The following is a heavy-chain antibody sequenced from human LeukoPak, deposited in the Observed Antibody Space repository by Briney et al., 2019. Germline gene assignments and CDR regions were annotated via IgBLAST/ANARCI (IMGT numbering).Heavy chain of an antibody. CDR2: IYYSGST. D-gene: IGHD4-17*01. CDR1: GGSISSYY. CDR3: ARYYGDPESLYYYYYMDV. V-gene: IGHV4-59*01. J-gene: IGHJ6*03. Sequence: SETLSLTCTVSGGSISSYYWSWIRQPPGKGLEWIGYIYYSGSTNYNPSLKSRVTISVDTSKNQFSLKLSSVTAADTAVYYCARYYGDPESLYYYYYMDVWGKGTTVTISS.